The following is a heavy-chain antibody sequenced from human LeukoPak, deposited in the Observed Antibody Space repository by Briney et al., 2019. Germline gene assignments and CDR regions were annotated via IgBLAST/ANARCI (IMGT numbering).Heavy chain of an antibody. D-gene: IGHD2-15*01. Sequence: GGSLRLSCAASGFTFSNCAMSWVLQAPGKGLEWVSVISGSAGSTYYADSVRGRSTISRDNSRNTLFLQMNSLRDEDTAVYYCAKDMARYCSGGSCPRAFDYWGQGSLVTVSS. J-gene: IGHJ4*02. CDR2: ISGSAGST. CDR3: AKDMARYCSGGSCPRAFDY. V-gene: IGHV3-23*01. CDR1: GFTFSNCA.